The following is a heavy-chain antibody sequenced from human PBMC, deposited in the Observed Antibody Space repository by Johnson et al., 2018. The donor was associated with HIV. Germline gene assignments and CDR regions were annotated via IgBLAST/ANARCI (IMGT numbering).Heavy chain of an antibody. CDR1: GFKLYEYD. V-gene: IGHV3-20*04. Sequence: VQLVESGGDAVRPGGSQRISCVASGFKLYEYDVSWVRQVPGKGLEWVSGINWNGGSTGYADSVKGRFTISRDNAKNSLYLQMNSLRAEDTALYYCARGGDIVLVVYAMGHDAFDIWGQGTMVTVSS. CDR3: ARGGDIVLVVYAMGHDAFDI. J-gene: IGHJ3*02. CDR2: INWNGGST. D-gene: IGHD2-8*02.